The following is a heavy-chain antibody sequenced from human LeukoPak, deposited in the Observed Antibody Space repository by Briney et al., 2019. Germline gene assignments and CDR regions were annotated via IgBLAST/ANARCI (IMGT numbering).Heavy chain of an antibody. CDR1: GFTLSSYW. Sequence: GGSLRLSCAASGFTLSSYWTHWVRQAPGKGLVWVSRINSDGSTTNYADSVKGRFTISRDNARNTLYLQMNNLRVEDTAVYYCVRDTVRWYVFDYWGQGALVTVSS. D-gene: IGHD4-23*01. CDR2: INSDGSTT. CDR3: VRDTVRWYVFDY. J-gene: IGHJ4*02. V-gene: IGHV3-74*01.